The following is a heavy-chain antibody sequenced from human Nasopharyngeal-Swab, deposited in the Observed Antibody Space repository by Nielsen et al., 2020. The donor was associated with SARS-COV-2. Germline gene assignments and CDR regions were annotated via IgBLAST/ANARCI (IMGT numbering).Heavy chain of an antibody. Sequence: ETLSLTCAAPGFTFSSYWMSWVRQAPGKGLEWVANINEDGSEKYYVDSVKGRFTISRDNAKKSLDLQMNSLRAEDTAVYYCARGGAVAGNDYYYGMDVWGQGTTVTVSS. CDR1: GFTFSSYW. CDR3: ARGGAVAGNDYYYGMDV. V-gene: IGHV3-7*01. CDR2: INEDGSEK. J-gene: IGHJ6*02. D-gene: IGHD6-19*01.